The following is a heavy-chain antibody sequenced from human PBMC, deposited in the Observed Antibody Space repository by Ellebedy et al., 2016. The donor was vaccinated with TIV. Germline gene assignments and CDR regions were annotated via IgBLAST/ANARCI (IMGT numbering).Heavy chain of an antibody. CDR1: GGPISSSSYY. Sequence: ESLKISCTVSGGPISSSSYYWGWTRQPPGKGLEWIGEINHSGSTNYNPSLKSRVTISVDTSKNQFSLKLSSVTAADTAVYYCARFWYRNTAMVFDYWGQGTLVTVSS. CDR2: INHSGST. V-gene: IGHV4-39*07. CDR3: ARFWYRNTAMVFDY. D-gene: IGHD5-18*01. J-gene: IGHJ4*02.